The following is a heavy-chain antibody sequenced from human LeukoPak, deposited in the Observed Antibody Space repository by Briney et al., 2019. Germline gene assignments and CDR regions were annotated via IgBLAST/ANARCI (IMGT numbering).Heavy chain of an antibody. V-gene: IGHV1-69-2*01. CDR1: GYTFTDYY. Sequence: GATVKISCKASGYTFTDYYMHWVQQAPGKGLEWMGRVDPEDGETIYAEKFQGRVTITADTSTDTAYMELSSLRAEDTALYYCAKDIWSTSEYYYYGMDVWGQGTTVTVSS. CDR2: VDPEDGET. D-gene: IGHD2-2*01. CDR3: AKDIWSTSEYYYYGMDV. J-gene: IGHJ6*02.